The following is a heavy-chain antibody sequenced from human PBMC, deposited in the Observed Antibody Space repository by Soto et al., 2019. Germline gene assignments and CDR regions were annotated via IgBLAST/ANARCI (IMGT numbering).Heavy chain of an antibody. J-gene: IGHJ6*02. CDR3: ARATYYYDSSGYPEADYYYYGMDV. D-gene: IGHD3-22*01. CDR2: IYYSGST. CDR1: GGSISSGDYY. Sequence: PSETLSLTCTVSGGSISSGDYYWSWIRQPPGKGLEWIGYIYYSGSTYYNPSLKSRVTISVDTSKNQFSLKLSSVTAADTAVYYCARATYYYDSSGYPEADYYYYGMDVWGQGTTVTVSS. V-gene: IGHV4-30-4*01.